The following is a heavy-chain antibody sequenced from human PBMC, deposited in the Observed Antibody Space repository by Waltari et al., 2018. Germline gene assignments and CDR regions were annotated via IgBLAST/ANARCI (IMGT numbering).Heavy chain of an antibody. V-gene: IGHV1-18*04. CDR2: ITAYNGNT. D-gene: IGHD4-17*01. CDR1: GYTFTSYT. CDR3: AREGYYGDYFDY. J-gene: IGHJ4*02. Sequence: QVHLVQSGAEVKKPGASVKVSCKASGYTFTSYTISWVRQAPGQGLEWMGWITAYNGNTNYALKFQGRVTMTTDTSTSTAYMQLSSLISDDTAVYYCAREGYYGDYFDYWGQGTLVTVSS.